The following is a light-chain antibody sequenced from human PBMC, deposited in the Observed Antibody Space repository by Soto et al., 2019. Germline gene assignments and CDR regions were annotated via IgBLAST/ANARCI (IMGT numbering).Light chain of an antibody. CDR2: GAS. V-gene: IGKV3-15*01. J-gene: IGKJ3*01. Sequence: VMTPSPTTLSVSPGERATLSCRARQSGSSDLAWYQPKPGQAPRLLIYGASTRATDVPARFSGGGSGTEFTLTISSLHSEDVAIYYCQQYNDWPPITFGPGTKVDIK. CDR1: QSGSSD. CDR3: QQYNDWPPIT.